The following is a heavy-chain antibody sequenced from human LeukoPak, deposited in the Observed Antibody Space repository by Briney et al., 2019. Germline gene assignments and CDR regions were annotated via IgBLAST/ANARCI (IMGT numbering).Heavy chain of an antibody. V-gene: IGHV4-39*01. D-gene: IGHD5-24*01. Sequence: SETLSLTCSVSGGSINSSSYYWGWIRQPPGEGLEWIGSRFYGGNTYYNPSLKTRVTLSVDTSKSQFSLRLSAVTAADTAVYYCARLGVERWLQSYFDFWGQGTLVTVSS. CDR2: RFYGGNT. CDR3: ARLGVERWLQSYFDF. CDR1: GGSINSSSYY. J-gene: IGHJ4*02.